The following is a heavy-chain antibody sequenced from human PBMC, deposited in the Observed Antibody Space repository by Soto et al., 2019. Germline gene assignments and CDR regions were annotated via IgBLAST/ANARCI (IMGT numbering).Heavy chain of an antibody. Sequence: GGSLRLSCTASGFRFSDYGMHWVRQAPGKGLEWVTVIWSDGDKKYYADSVKGRFTVSRDNSKDTLYLEMNNLRAEDTAVYFCARRSEPRRFWSSYSLDYGLDVWGRGTTVTVSS. CDR3: ARRSEPRRFWSSYSLDYGLDV. CDR2: IWSDGDKK. J-gene: IGHJ6*02. V-gene: IGHV3-33*03. D-gene: IGHD3-3*01. CDR1: GFRFSDYG.